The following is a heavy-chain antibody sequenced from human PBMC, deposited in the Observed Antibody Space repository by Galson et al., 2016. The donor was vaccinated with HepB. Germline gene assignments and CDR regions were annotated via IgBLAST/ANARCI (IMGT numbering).Heavy chain of an antibody. Sequence: SLRLSCAASGFTFSTYGMHWVRQAPGKGLEWVAVISHAGTDKYYADSVKGRFTISRDNSKNTLYLQMNSLRPEDTAVYYCAKGQGELQHGFDYWGQGTLVTVSS. CDR1: GFTFSTYG. CDR2: ISHAGTDK. CDR3: AKGQGELQHGFDY. D-gene: IGHD1-26*01. V-gene: IGHV3-30*18. J-gene: IGHJ4*02.